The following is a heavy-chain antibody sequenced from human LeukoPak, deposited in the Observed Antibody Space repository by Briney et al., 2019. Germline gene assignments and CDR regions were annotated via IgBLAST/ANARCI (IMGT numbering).Heavy chain of an antibody. D-gene: IGHD1-26*01. CDR3: ARGVSGSYYPTPLFDY. J-gene: IGHJ4*02. V-gene: IGHV4-31*03. Sequence: PSQTLSLTCTVSGGSISSGGYYWSWIRQHPGKGLEWIGYIYYSGSTYYNPSLKSRVTISVDTSKNQFSLKLSSVTAADTAVYYCARGVSGSYYPTPLFDYWGQGTLVTVSS. CDR2: IYYSGST. CDR1: GGSISSGGYY.